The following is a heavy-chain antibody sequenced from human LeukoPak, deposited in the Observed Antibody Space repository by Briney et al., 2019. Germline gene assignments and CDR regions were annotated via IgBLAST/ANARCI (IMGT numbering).Heavy chain of an antibody. J-gene: IGHJ3*02. D-gene: IGHD3-22*01. CDR3: AARSSHSSGYPTPDAFDI. V-gene: IGHV1-2*02. CDR1: GYIFTGYY. CDR2: INPNSGDT. Sequence: ASVKVSCKASGYIFTGYYMHWVRQAPGQGLEWMGWINPNSGDTNYAQKFQGRVTMTRDTSISTAYMELSRLRSDDTAVYYCAARSSHSSGYPTPDAFDIWGQGTMVTVSS.